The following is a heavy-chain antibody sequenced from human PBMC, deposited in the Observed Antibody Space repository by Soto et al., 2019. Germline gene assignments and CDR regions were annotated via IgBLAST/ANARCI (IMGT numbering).Heavy chain of an antibody. CDR2: INPSGGST. Sequence: ASLKVSCKASGYTFTSYYMRWVRQAPGQGLEWMGIINPSGGSTSYAQKFQGRVTMTRDTSTSTVYMELSSLRSEDTAVYYCARGAAAFSHNSWFDPWGQGTLVTLSS. CDR1: GYTFTSYY. CDR3: ARGAAAFSHNSWFDP. D-gene: IGHD6-13*01. J-gene: IGHJ5*02. V-gene: IGHV1-46*01.